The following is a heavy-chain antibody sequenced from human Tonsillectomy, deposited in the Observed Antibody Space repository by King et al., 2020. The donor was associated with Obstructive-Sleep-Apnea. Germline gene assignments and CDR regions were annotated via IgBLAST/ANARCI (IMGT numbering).Heavy chain of an antibody. CDR3: ARDHYYYYSMDV. Sequence: VQLVESGGGVVQPGRSLRLSCAASGFIFSSYAMHWVRQAPGKGLEWVANLSYDGSYNYYADSVKGRFTISRDNSKNTLYLQMNSLRTEDTAVYYCARDHYYYYSMDVWGQGTTVTVSS. V-gene: IGHV3-30*04. CDR2: LSYDGSYN. CDR1: GFIFSSYA. J-gene: IGHJ6*02.